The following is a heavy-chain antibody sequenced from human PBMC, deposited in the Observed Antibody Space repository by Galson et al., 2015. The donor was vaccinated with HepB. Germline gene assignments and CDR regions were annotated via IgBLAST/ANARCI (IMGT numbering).Heavy chain of an antibody. V-gene: IGHV4-38-2*02. CDR3: ARDLGQWLTPYNWFDP. CDR1: GYSISSGYY. J-gene: IGHJ5*02. CDR2: IYHSGST. D-gene: IGHD6-19*01. Sequence: ETLSLTCAVSGYSISSGYYWGWIRQPPGKGLEWIGSIYHSGSTYYNPSLKSRVTISVDTSKNQFSLKLSSVTAADTAVYYCARDLGQWLTPYNWFDPWGQGTLVTVSS.